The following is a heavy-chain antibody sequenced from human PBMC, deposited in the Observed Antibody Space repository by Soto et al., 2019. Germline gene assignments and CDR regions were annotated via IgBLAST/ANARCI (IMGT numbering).Heavy chain of an antibody. CDR1: GGSISSYY. D-gene: IGHD4-17*01. Sequence: SETLSLTCTVSGGSISSYYWSWIRQPPGKGLEWIGYIYYTGTTNYNPSLKSRVIISVDRSKNQFSLKLSSVTAADTAVYYCARETYGDYVGYFDPWGQGTLVTVSS. CDR3: ARETYGDYVGYFDP. J-gene: IGHJ5*02. CDR2: IYYTGTT. V-gene: IGHV4-59*12.